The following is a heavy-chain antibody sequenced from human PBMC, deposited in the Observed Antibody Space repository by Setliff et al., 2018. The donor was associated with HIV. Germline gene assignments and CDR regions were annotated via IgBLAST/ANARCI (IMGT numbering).Heavy chain of an antibody. Sequence: TSETLSLTCTVSGGSITSSTYYWDWIRQPPGKGLEWIGSIFYSGSTYYNPSVKSRVTISIDTSKNQFSLRLSSVTAADTAVYYCARDHKYYYDSSGLDYWGQGTLVTVS. V-gene: IGHV4-39*07. J-gene: IGHJ4*02. CDR2: IFYSGST. CDR3: ARDHKYYYDSSGLDY. D-gene: IGHD3-22*01. CDR1: GGSITSSTYY.